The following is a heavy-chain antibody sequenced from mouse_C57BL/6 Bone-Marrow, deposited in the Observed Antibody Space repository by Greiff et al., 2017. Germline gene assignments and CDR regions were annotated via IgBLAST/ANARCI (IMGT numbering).Heavy chain of an antibody. V-gene: IGHV5-12*01. Sequence: DVKLQESGGGLVQPGGSLKLSCAASGFTFSDYYMYWVRQTPEKRLEWVAYISNGGGSTYYPDTVKGRFTISRDNAKNTLYLQMSRLKSEDTALYYCARHRGYDNYDYYSMDYWGQGTSVTVSS. D-gene: IGHD2-1*01. CDR3: ARHRGYDNYDYYSMDY. CDR2: ISNGGGST. J-gene: IGHJ4*01. CDR1: GFTFSDYY.